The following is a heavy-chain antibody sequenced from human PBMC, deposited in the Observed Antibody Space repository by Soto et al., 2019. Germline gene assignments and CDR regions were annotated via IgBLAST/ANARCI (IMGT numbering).Heavy chain of an antibody. D-gene: IGHD3-9*01. J-gene: IGHJ6*03. CDR2: MNPNSGNT. CDR1: GYTFTSYD. CDR3: AREGDYDILTGYYNYYYYMDV. Sequence: ASVKVSCKASGYTFTSYDINWVRQATGQGLEWMGWMNPNSGNTGYAQKFQGRVTMTRNTSISTAYMELSSLRSEDTAVYYCAREGDYDILTGYYNYYYYMDVWGKGTAVTVSS. V-gene: IGHV1-8*01.